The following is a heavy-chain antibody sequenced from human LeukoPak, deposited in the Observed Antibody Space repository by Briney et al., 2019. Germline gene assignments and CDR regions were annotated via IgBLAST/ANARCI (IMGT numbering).Heavy chain of an antibody. Sequence: PSETLSLTCEVSGDSLSSGGYSWSWLRQPPGTGLEWIGEINHSGSTNYNPSLKSRVTISVDTSKNQFSLKLSSVTAADTAVYYCARRLLGWLRPAIPNFDYWGQGTLVTVSS. CDR2: INHSGST. J-gene: IGHJ4*02. CDR3: ARRLLGWLRPAIPNFDY. D-gene: IGHD5-12*01. CDR1: GDSLSSGGYS. V-gene: IGHV4-34*01.